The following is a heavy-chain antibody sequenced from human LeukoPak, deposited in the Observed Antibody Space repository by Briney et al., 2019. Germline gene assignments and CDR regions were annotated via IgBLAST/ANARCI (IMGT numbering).Heavy chain of an antibody. CDR3: ARKDKSWTFDY. D-gene: IGHD3/OR15-3a*01. J-gene: IGHJ4*02. CDR2: INWNGGST. Sequence: GGSLRLSCAASGFTFDDYGMSWVRQAPGKGLEWVSGINWNGGSTGYAGSVKGRFTISRDNAKNSLYLQMNSLRAEDTALYYCARKDKSWTFDYWGQGTLVTVSS. CDR1: GFTFDDYG. V-gene: IGHV3-20*04.